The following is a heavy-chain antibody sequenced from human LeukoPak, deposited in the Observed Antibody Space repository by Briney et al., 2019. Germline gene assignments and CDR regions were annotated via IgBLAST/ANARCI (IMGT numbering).Heavy chain of an antibody. CDR2: ISSSGSTI. J-gene: IGHJ5*02. CDR1: GFTFNSYS. V-gene: IGHV3-48*01. Sequence: PGGSLRLSCAASGFTFNSYSMNWVRQAPGKGLEWVSYISSSGSTIYSADSVKGRFTISRDNAKNSLYLQMNSLRAEDTALYYCAKLPREYCSSASCPNWFDTWGQGTLVTVSS. CDR3: AKLPREYCSSASCPNWFDT. D-gene: IGHD2-2*01.